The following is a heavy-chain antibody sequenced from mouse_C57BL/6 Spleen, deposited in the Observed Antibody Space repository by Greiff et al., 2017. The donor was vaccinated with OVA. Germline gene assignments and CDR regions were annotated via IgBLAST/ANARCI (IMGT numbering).Heavy chain of an antibody. J-gene: IGHJ2*01. CDR2: IYPGSGST. CDR3: ARSGFTTVVPDY. V-gene: IGHV1-55*01. Sequence: QVQLKQPGAELVKPGASVKMSCKASGYTFTSYWITWVKQRPGQGLEWIGDIYPGSGSTNYNEKFKSKATLTVDTSSSTAYMQLSSLTSEDSAVYYCARSGFTTVVPDYWGQGTTLTVSS. CDR1: GYTFTSYW. D-gene: IGHD1-1*01.